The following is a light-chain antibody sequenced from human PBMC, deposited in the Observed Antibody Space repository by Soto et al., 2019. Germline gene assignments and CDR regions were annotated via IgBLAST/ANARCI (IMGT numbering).Light chain of an antibody. Sequence: QSALTQPASVSGSTGQSITISCTRTSSEVGGYNYVSWYQQHPGKAPKLVIYDVSNRPSGVSNRFSGSKSGNTASLTISGLQAEDEADYYCSSYTSSSPHVVFGGGTKLTVL. J-gene: IGLJ2*01. CDR3: SSYTSSSPHVV. V-gene: IGLV2-14*01. CDR2: DVS. CDR1: SSEVGGYNY.